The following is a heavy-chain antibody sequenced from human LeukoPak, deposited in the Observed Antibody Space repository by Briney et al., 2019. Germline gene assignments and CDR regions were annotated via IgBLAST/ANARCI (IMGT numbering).Heavy chain of an antibody. J-gene: IGHJ6*02. Sequence: GGSLRLSCAASGFTFSSYAMHWVRQAPGKGLEWVAVISYDGSNKYYADSVKGRFTISRDNAKNSLYLQMNSLRAEDTAVYYCARDREVAPENYYYGMDVWGQGTTVTVSS. CDR1: GFTFSSYA. CDR3: ARDREVAPENYYYGMDV. D-gene: IGHD1-14*01. V-gene: IGHV3-30-3*01. CDR2: ISYDGSNK.